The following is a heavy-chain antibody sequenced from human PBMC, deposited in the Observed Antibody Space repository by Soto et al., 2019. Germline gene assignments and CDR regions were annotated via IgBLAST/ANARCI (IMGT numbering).Heavy chain of an antibody. Sequence: QVQLQESGPGLVKPSQTLSLTCTVSGGSISSGDYYWSWIRQPPGKGLEWIGYIYYSGSTYYNPSLKSRVTMSVDPSKNQFSLKLSSVTAADTAVYYCARATVTSNGYNWFDPWGQGTLVTVSS. CDR1: GGSISSGDYY. CDR2: IYYSGST. J-gene: IGHJ5*02. V-gene: IGHV4-30-4*01. D-gene: IGHD4-17*01. CDR3: ARATVTSNGYNWFDP.